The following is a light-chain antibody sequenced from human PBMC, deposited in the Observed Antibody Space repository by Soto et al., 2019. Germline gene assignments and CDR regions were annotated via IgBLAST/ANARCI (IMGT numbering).Light chain of an antibody. CDR3: TSYTSSSTLYV. CDR1: SSDVGGYNY. V-gene: IGLV2-14*01. J-gene: IGLJ1*01. Sequence: QSALTQPASVSGSPGQSITISCTGTSSDVGGYNYVSWYQQNPGKAPKLMIYDVSNRPSGVSNRFPGSKSGNTASLTISGLQAEDEADYYCTSYTSSSTLYVFGTGTKLTVL. CDR2: DVS.